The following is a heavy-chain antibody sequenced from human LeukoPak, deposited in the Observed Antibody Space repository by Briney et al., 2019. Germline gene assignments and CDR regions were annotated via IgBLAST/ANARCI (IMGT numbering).Heavy chain of an antibody. CDR3: ARGSSSRYPNFDY. V-gene: IGHV3-30*14. CDR2: ISYDGSNK. Sequence: AGGSLRLSCAASGFTFSSYAMHWVRQAPGKGLEWVAVISYDGSNKYYADSVKGRFTISRDNSKNTLYLQMNSLRAEDTAVYYCARGSSSRYPNFDYWGQGTLVTVSS. D-gene: IGHD6-13*01. J-gene: IGHJ4*02. CDR1: GFTFSSYA.